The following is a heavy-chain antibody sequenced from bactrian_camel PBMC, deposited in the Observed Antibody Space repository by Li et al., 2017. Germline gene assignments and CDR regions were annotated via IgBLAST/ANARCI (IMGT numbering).Heavy chain of an antibody. J-gene: IGHJ4*01. CDR2: IYAGGGST. CDR1: GYVFRNNC. Sequence: HVQLVESGGGSVQSGESLRLSCAASGYVFRNNCMGWFRQAPGKGREGVAAIYAGGGSTYYADSVKGRFTISQDDAKNTVYLQMNSLKPEDTAMYYCARYRERSDGYRCYMAEAYFSVWGQGTQVTVS. CDR3: ARYRERSDGYRCYMAEAYFSV. D-gene: IGHD2*01. V-gene: IGHV3S1*01.